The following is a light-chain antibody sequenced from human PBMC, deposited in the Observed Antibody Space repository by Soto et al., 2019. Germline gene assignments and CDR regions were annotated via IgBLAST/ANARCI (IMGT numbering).Light chain of an antibody. CDR1: SSDVGGYNY. V-gene: IGLV2-8*01. Sequence: QSVLTQPASASGSPGQSVAISCTGTSSDVGGYNYVSWYQQHPGEAPKLMIYEVNKRPSGVPDRFSGSKSGNTASLTVSGLQAEDEADYYCSSYAGSSNVFGTGTKVTVL. CDR2: EVN. J-gene: IGLJ1*01. CDR3: SSYAGSSNV.